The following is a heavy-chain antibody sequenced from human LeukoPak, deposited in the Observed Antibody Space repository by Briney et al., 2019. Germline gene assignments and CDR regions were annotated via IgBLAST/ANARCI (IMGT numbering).Heavy chain of an antibody. V-gene: IGHV4-34*01. Sequence: SETLSLTCAVYGGSFSGDYWSWIRQPPGKGLEWIGEINHSGSTNYNPSLKSRVTISVDTSKNQFSLKLSSVTAADTAVHYCARGSDYDSSGYYYEYFDYWGQGTLVTVSS. CDR2: INHSGST. J-gene: IGHJ4*02. CDR1: GGSFSGDY. CDR3: ARGSDYDSSGYYYEYFDY. D-gene: IGHD3-22*01.